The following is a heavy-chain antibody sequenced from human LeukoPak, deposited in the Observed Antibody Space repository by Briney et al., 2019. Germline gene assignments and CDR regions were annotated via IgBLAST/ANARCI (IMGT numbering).Heavy chain of an antibody. CDR2: INPNSGGT. CDR3: ARDRGGSYDYYYYYMDV. CDR1: GYTFTGYY. Sequence: ASVKVSCKASGYTFTGYYMHWVRQAPGQGPEWMGWINPNSGGTNYAQKFQGRVTMTRDTSISTAYMELSRLRSDDTAVHYCARDRGGSYDYYYYYMDVWGKGTTVTVSS. D-gene: IGHD1-26*01. J-gene: IGHJ6*03. V-gene: IGHV1-2*02.